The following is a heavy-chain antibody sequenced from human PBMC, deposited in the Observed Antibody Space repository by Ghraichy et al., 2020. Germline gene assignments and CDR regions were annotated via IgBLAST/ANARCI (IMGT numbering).Heavy chain of an antibody. Sequence: GESLNISCAASGFSVGSNYMSWVRQAPGKGLEWVSCIYSGGDTHYADSVKGRFTISRDSSKNTLYLQMNSLRAEDTAVYYGARRPGNWGHGTLVTVSS. D-gene: IGHD2/OR15-2a*01. V-gene: IGHV3-66*04. J-gene: IGHJ4*01. CDR3: ARRPGN. CDR1: GFSVGSNY. CDR2: IYSGGDT.